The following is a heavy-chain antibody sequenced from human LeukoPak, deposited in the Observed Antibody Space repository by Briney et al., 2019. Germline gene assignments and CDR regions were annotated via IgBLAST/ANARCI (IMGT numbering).Heavy chain of an antibody. Sequence: NPSETLSLTCTVSGGSVSSSSFYWGWIRQPPGKGLEWIGTIYYSGTTFYNPSLKSRVTISVDTSKNQFSLKLSSVTAADTAVYCCGGYSNYAENAFNIWGQGTMVTVSS. J-gene: IGHJ3*02. CDR2: IYYSGTT. CDR1: GGSVSSSSFY. CDR3: GGYSNYAENAFNI. V-gene: IGHV4-39*01. D-gene: IGHD4-11*01.